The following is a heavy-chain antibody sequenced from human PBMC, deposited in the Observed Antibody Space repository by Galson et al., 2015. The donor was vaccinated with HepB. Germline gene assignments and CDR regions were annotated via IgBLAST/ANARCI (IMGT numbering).Heavy chain of an antibody. CDR1: GFTFSSYA. Sequence: SLRLSCAASGFTFSSYALHWVRQAPGKGLEYVSAINSNGGSTYYADFVRGRFTISRDNSKNTLYLHMSSLRAEDTAVYYCVRGHIAAARLPFGYWGQGTLVTVSS. V-gene: IGHV3-64D*06. D-gene: IGHD6-13*01. CDR3: VRGHIAAARLPFGY. J-gene: IGHJ4*02. CDR2: INSNGGST.